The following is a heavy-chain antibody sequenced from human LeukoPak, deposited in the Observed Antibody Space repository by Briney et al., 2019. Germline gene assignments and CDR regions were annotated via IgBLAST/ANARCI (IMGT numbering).Heavy chain of an antibody. CDR1: GGSLSSSSYY. Sequence: SETLSLTCTVSGGSLSSSSYYWGWIRQPPGKGLEWIGSIYYSGSTYYNPSLKSRVTISVDTSKNQFSLKLSSVTAADTAVYYCARNRQMYYYGSGSYPLYYFDYWGQGTLVTVSS. V-gene: IGHV4-39*01. CDR3: ARNRQMYYYGSGSYPLYYFDY. D-gene: IGHD3-10*01. CDR2: IYYSGST. J-gene: IGHJ4*02.